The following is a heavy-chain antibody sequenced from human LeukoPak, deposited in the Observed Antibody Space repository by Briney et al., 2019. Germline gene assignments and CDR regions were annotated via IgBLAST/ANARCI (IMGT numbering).Heavy chain of an antibody. CDR2: IRPNSGDT. V-gene: IGHV1-2*02. CDR1: GYTFTDYF. D-gene: IGHD4-17*01. Sequence: ASVKVSCKASGYTFTDYFIYWVRQAPGQGLEWMGWIRPNSGDTHYAQRFQGRVTMTRDTSVSTAHMELSSLRSDDTAIYYCARNYGHNSKYFDFWGQGTLVTVSS. CDR3: ARNYGHNSKYFDF. J-gene: IGHJ4*02.